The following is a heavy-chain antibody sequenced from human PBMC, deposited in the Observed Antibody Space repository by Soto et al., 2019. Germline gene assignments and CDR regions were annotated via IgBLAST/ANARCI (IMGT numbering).Heavy chain of an antibody. CDR2: INAGHGNT. J-gene: IGHJ5*01. V-gene: IGHV1-3*05. Sequence: QVQLVQSGAEEKKPGASVKVSCKASGYTFTSYAIHWVRQAPGQRLEWMGWINAGHGNTKYSQNFQGRVTITRDTSASTAYMELSSLRSEDTAVYYCARLTDFDYRGSWFDSWGQGTLVTVSS. CDR3: ARLTDFDYRGSWFDS. D-gene: IGHD4-4*01. CDR1: GYTFTSYA.